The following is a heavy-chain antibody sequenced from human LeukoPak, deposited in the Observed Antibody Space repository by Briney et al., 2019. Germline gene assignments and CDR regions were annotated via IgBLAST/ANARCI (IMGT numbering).Heavy chain of an antibody. J-gene: IGHJ4*02. CDR1: GFTFSSYA. Sequence: GGSLRLSCAASGFTFSSYAMNWVRQAPGKGLEWVSAISGSGGNTYYADSVRGRFTVSRDNSKNTLYLQMNSLRAEDAALNYCAKYQPLLRSFDYWGQGALVTVSS. CDR2: ISGSGGNT. V-gene: IGHV3-23*01. D-gene: IGHD2-21*01. CDR3: AKYQPLLRSFDY.